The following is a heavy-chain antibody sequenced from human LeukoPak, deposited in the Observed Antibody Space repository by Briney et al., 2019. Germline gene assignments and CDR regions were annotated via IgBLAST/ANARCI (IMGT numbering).Heavy chain of an antibody. D-gene: IGHD6-13*01. CDR1: GYTFTGYY. CDR3: ARVNLNIAAAFYDY. Sequence: AASVKVSCKASGYTFTGYYMHWVRQAPGQGLEWMGWINPNSGGTNYAQKFQGWVTMTRDTSISTAYMELSRLRSDDTAVYYCARVNLNIAAAFYDYWGQGTLVTVSS. J-gene: IGHJ4*02. CDR2: INPNSGGT. V-gene: IGHV1-2*04.